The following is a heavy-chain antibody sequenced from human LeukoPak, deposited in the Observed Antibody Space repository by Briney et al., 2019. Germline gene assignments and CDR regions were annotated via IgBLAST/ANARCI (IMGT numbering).Heavy chain of an antibody. CDR3: ARYYCSSTSCYSSAFFDY. D-gene: IGHD2-2*01. J-gene: IGHJ4*02. CDR2: IYHSGST. CDR1: GGSISSGGYY. V-gene: IGHV4-30-2*01. Sequence: SETLSLTCTVSGGSISSGGYYWSWIRQPPGKGLEWIGYIYHSGSTYYNPSLKSRVTISVDRSKNQFSLKLSSVTAADTAVYYCARYYCSSTSCYSSAFFDYWGQGTLVTVSS.